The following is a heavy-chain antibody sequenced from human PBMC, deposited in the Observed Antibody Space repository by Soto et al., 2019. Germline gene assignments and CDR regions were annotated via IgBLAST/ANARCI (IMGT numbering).Heavy chain of an antibody. J-gene: IGHJ4*02. V-gene: IGHV1-24*01. CDR1: GYTLTELS. Sequence: ASVKVSCKVSGYTLTELSMHWVRQAPGKGLEWMGGFDPEDGETIYAQKFQGRVTMTEDTSTDTAYMELSSLRSEDTAVYYCAAGTYYYDSSGYRYFDYWGQGTLVTVPQ. CDR3: AAGTYYYDSSGYRYFDY. D-gene: IGHD3-22*01. CDR2: FDPEDGET.